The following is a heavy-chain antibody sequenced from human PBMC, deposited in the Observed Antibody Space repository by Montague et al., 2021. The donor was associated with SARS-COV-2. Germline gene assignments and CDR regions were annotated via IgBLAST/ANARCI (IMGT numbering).Heavy chain of an antibody. D-gene: IGHD1-1*01. J-gene: IGHJ6*02. V-gene: IGHV6-1*01. CDR3: TSGREGNYNVMDV. Sequence: CAISGDSVSSNSATWNWVRQSPSRGLEWLGRTYYRSTWYNDYAVSVRGRVTINPDTSKNQFSLQLNSVTPEGTAIYYCTSGREGNYNVMDVWGQGTTVTVSS. CDR1: GDSVSSNSAT. CDR2: TYYRSTWYN.